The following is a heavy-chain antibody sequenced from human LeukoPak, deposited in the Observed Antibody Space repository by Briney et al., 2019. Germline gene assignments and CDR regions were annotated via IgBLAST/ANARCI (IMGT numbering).Heavy chain of an antibody. D-gene: IGHD3-9*01. CDR3: ARVEDYDILTGFDY. Sequence: PGGSLRLSCAASGFTVSTYWMHWVRQAPGKGLVWVSRIDSDGINSYYADSVKGRFTISRDNAKNSLYLQMNSLRAEDTAVYHCARVEDYDILTGFDYWGQGTLVTVSS. J-gene: IGHJ4*02. CDR1: GFTVSTYW. V-gene: IGHV3-74*01. CDR2: IDSDGINS.